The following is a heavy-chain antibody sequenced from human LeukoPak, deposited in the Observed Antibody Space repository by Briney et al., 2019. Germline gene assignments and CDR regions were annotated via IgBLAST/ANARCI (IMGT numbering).Heavy chain of an antibody. CDR2: ISGSGGST. CDR1: GFTFSSYA. J-gene: IGHJ4*02. D-gene: IGHD3-22*01. Sequence: GGSLRLSCAAPGFTFSSYAMSWVRQAPGKGLEWVSAISGSGGSTYYADSVKGRFAISRDNSKNTLYLQMNSLRAEDTAVYYCAKSPHYYDSSGDDYWGQGTLVTVSS. CDR3: AKSPHYYDSSGDDY. V-gene: IGHV3-23*01.